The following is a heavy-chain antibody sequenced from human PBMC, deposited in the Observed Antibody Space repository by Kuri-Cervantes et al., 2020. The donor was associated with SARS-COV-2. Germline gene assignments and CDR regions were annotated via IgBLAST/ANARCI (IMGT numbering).Heavy chain of an antibody. V-gene: IGHV4-34*01. J-gene: IGHJ4*02. D-gene: IGHD3-22*01. CDR2: INHSGRT. CDR3: ARGYTDITMIVVVMTGAVHYFDY. CDR1: GGSFSGYS. Sequence: SQTLSLTCAVSGGSFSGYSWTWIRQSPGKGLEWIGEINHSGRTNYNPSLKSRVTISLDTSKNQFSLKLSSVTAADTALYYCARGYTDITMIVVVMTGAVHYFDYWGRGTLVTVSS.